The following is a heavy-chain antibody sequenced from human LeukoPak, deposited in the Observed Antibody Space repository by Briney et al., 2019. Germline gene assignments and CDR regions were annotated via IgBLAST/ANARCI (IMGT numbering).Heavy chain of an antibody. J-gene: IGHJ4*02. V-gene: IGHV3-23*01. D-gene: IGHD3-22*01. CDR3: AKYYDSNGYYYFDY. Sequence: GSLRLSCAASGINFNSHALSWVRQAPGKGLEWVSALSGSGGTTYYEDSVKGRFTISRDNSKNTLFLQMNSLRAEDTAVYFCAKYYDSNGYYYFDYWGQGTLVTVSS. CDR1: GINFNSHA. CDR2: LSGSGGTT.